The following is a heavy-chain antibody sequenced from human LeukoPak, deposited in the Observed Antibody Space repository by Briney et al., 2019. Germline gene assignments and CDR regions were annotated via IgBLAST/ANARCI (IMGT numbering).Heavy chain of an antibody. V-gene: IGHV4-39*07. CDR1: GGSISGADYY. CDR2: INHSGST. D-gene: IGHD6-13*01. J-gene: IGHJ4*02. Sequence: SETLSLTCTVSGGSISGADYYWSWIRQPPGKGLEWIGEINHSGSTNYNPSLKSRVTISVDKSKNQFSLKLSSVTAADTAVYYCARDNDAGIDYWGQGTLVTVSS. CDR3: ARDNDAGIDY.